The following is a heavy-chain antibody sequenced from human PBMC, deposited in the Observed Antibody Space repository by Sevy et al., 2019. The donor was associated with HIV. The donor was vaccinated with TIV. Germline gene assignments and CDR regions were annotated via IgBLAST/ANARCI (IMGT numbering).Heavy chain of an antibody. D-gene: IGHD3-10*01. CDR3: ARSITMVRGVRVTWFDP. V-gene: IGHV4-61*02. CDR1: GGSISSGSYY. J-gene: IGHJ5*02. CDR2: IYTSGST. Sequence: SETLSLTCTVSGGSISSGSYYWSWIRQPAGKGLEWIGRIYTSGSTNYNPSLKSRVTISVDTSKNQFSLKPSSVTAADTAVYYCARSITMVRGVRVTWFDPWGQGTLVTVSS.